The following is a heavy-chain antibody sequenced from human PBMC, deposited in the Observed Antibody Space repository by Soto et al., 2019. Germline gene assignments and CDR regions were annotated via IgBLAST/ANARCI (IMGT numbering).Heavy chain of an antibody. V-gene: IGHV3-30*18. CDR3: AKDLSALYYYGMDV. Sequence: PVGSLRLSCAASGFTFSSYGMHWVRQAPGKGLEWVAVISYDGSNKYYADSAKGRFTISRDNSKNTLYLQMNSLRAEDTAVYYCAKDLSALYYYGMDVWGQGTTVTVS. J-gene: IGHJ6*02. CDR1: GFTFSSYG. CDR2: ISYDGSNK.